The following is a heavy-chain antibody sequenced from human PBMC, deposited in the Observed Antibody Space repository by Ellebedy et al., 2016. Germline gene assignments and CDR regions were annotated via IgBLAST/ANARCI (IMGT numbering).Heavy chain of an antibody. D-gene: IGHD3-16*02. V-gene: IGHV1-18*01. CDR1: GYTFTSYD. CDR2: ISAYNGNT. Sequence: ASVKVSCKASGYTFTSYDISWVRQAPGQGLEWMGWISAYNGNTNYAQKLQDRVTMTTDTSTSTAYMELRSLRSGDTAVYYCARDGIVEGIDYWGQGTLVTVSS. CDR3: ARDGIVEGIDY. J-gene: IGHJ4*02.